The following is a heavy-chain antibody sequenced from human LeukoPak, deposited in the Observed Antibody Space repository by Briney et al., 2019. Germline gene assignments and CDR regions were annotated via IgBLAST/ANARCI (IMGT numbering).Heavy chain of an antibody. V-gene: IGHV3-53*01. CDR3: ARGTGYLDEYFDY. Sequence: GGSLRLSCVASVFSVSGNYMRWVRQAPGKGLEWVSLIYSGGTTYYADSVKGRFTISRDNSKNMLYLQMNSLRAEDTAVYYYARGTGYLDEYFDYWGQGTLVTVSS. J-gene: IGHJ4*02. CDR2: IYSGGTT. CDR1: VFSVSGNY. D-gene: IGHD3/OR15-3a*01.